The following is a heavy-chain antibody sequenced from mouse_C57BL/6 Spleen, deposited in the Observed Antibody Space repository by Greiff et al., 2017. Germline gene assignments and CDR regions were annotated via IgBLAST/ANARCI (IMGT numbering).Heavy chain of an antibody. CDR2: IYPGDGDT. V-gene: IGHV1-80*01. J-gene: IGHJ2*01. CDR3: ARGGTVVWYFDY. Sequence: VQLQQSGAELVKPGASVKISCKASGYAFSSYWMNWVKQRPGQGLEWIGQIYPGDGDTNYNRKFKGKATLTADKSSSTAYMQLSSLTSEDSAVYFCARGGTVVWYFDYWGQGTTLTVSS. CDR1: GYAFSSYW. D-gene: IGHD1-1*01.